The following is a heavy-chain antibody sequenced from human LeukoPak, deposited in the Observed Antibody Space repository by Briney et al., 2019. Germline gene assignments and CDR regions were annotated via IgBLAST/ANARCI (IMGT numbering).Heavy chain of an antibody. CDR2: INHSGST. J-gene: IGHJ6*02. V-gene: IGHV4-34*01. Sequence: SETLSLTCAVYGXSFSGSYWTWIRQPPGKGLEWIGEINHSGSTNYNPSLKSRVTISLDTSKNQFSLRLSSVTAADTAVYYCARVMTTVTTFKTYSYGMDVWGQGTTVTVSS. CDR1: GXSFSGSY. D-gene: IGHD4-17*01. CDR3: ARVMTTVTTFKTYSYGMDV.